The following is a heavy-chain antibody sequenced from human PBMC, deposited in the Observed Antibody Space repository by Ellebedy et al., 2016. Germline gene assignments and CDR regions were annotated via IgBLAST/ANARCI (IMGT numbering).Heavy chain of an antibody. CDR2: MFTSGST. CDR1: GGSMSDYY. Sequence: SETLSLXCTVSGGSMSDYYWSWIRQPAEKGLEWIGRMFTSGSTDYRPSLRGRVTISVDTSKNQFSLKLNSVTAADTAVYYCAGNERGWVGQWGQGTLVTVSS. CDR3: AGNERGWVGQ. D-gene: IGHD1-1*01. J-gene: IGHJ4*02. V-gene: IGHV4-4*07.